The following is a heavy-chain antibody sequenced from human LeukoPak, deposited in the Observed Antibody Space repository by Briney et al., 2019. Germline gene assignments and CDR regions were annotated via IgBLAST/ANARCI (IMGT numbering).Heavy chain of an antibody. J-gene: IGHJ3*02. CDR2: ISGSGGST. V-gene: IGHV3-21*01. Sequence: AISGSGGSTYYADSVKGRFTISRDNAKNSLYLQMNSLRAEDTAVYYCARDSRGYSYGYDAFDIWGQGTMVTVSS. D-gene: IGHD5-18*01. CDR3: ARDSRGYSYGYDAFDI.